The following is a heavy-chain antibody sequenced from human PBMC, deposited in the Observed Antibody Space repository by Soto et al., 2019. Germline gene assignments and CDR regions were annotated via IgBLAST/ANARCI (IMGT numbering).Heavy chain of an antibody. V-gene: IGHV1-69*06. J-gene: IGHJ4*02. CDR1: GGTFSSYA. CDR2: IIPVFGTG. CDR3: ARVSGTGGYTYRLDY. Sequence: ASVKVSCNASGGTFSSYAINWVRQAPGQGLEWMGGIIPVFGTGIYAQKFQGRVTITADKSTNTAYMELKSLRSEDTAVYFCARVSGTGGYTYRLDYWRQGTLVTVSS. D-gene: IGHD1-26*01.